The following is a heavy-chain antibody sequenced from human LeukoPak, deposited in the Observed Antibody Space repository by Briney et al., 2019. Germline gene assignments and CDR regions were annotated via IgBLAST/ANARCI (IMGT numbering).Heavy chain of an antibody. CDR1: GFTVSDNY. CDR2: IYSAGTT. J-gene: IGHJ4*02. V-gene: IGHV3-66*01. Sequence: QPGGSLRLSCAASGFTVSDNYISWVRQAPGKGLEWVALIYSAGTTHADSVRGRFTISRDKYKNMLYLQMNSLRAEDTAVYFCARAQGGKIQLWDYYFDYWGQGTLVTVSS. CDR3: ARAQGGKIQLWDYYFDY. D-gene: IGHD5-18*01.